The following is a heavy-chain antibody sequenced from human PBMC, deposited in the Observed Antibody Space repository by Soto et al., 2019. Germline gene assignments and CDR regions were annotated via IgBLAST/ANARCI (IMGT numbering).Heavy chain of an antibody. D-gene: IGHD5-18*01. J-gene: IGHJ4*02. Sequence: PGGSLILSCAASGFTFSSYGMHWVRQAPGKGPEWVAVIWYDGSNKYYADSVKGRFTISRDNSKNTLYLQMNSLRAEDTAVYYCARDGGYSYGYPFDYWGQGTLVTVSS. CDR2: IWYDGSNK. V-gene: IGHV3-33*01. CDR3: ARDGGYSYGYPFDY. CDR1: GFTFSSYG.